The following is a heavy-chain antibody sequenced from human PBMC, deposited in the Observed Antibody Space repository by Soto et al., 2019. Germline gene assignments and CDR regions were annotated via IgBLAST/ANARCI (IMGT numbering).Heavy chain of an antibody. J-gene: IGHJ4*02. CDR2: IFYSGST. CDR1: GDSISSSNYF. V-gene: IGHV4-39*01. Sequence: PSETLSLTCTVSGDSISSSNYFWGWIRQPPGKGLEWIGTIFYSGSTYYKPSLKSRVTISVDTSKNQFSLKLTFVTAADTGVYYCASSSPFHYWGPGILVTVSS. D-gene: IGHD6-6*01. CDR3: ASSSPFHY.